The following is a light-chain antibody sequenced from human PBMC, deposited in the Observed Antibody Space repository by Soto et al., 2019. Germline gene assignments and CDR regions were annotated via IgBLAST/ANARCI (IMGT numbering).Light chain of an antibody. CDR3: QQYNNYPLT. V-gene: IGKV1-5*03. CDR2: KVY. J-gene: IGKJ4*01. CDR1: QIISSW. Sequence: DIQITQSPSTLSASVGDILTIICRGSQIISSWLAWYQQKPGKAPKFMIYKVYNLESGVPSRFSGSGSGTEFTLTISSLQPDDFATYYCQQYNNYPLTFGGGTKVDIK.